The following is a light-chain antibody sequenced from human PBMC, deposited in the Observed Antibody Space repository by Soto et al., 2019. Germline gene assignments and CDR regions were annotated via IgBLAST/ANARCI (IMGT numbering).Light chain of an antibody. CDR2: DVS. Sequence: QSALTQPASVSGSPGQSITISCTGTSRDVGGYNYVSWYQQHPGKAPKLMISDVSNRPSGVSNRFSGSKSGNTASLTISGLQAEDEADYYCSSYTSSSTLVYVFGTGTQLTVL. J-gene: IGLJ1*01. CDR1: SRDVGGYNY. V-gene: IGLV2-14*01. CDR3: SSYTSSSTLVYV.